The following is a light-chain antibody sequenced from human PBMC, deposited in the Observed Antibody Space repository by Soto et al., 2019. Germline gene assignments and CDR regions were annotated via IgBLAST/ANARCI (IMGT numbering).Light chain of an antibody. Sequence: EIVMTQSPATLSVSPGERATLSCRASQSLYSNLAWYQQKPGQSPRLLIYATSTRATGIPARFSGSGSGTDFTLTISSLQSEDFALYYCQQYSKRPLTFGGGTKVEIK. CDR2: ATS. CDR3: QQYSKRPLT. J-gene: IGKJ4*01. CDR1: QSLYSN. V-gene: IGKV3-15*01.